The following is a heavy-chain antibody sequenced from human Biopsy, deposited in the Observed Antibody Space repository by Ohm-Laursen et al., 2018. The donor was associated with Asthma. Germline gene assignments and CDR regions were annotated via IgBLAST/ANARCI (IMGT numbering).Heavy chain of an antibody. J-gene: IGHJ4*02. CDR2: INSVFGTT. CDR3: ARKAGSCISRTCYSLDF. Sequence: ASVNVSCKSLGGTFNTYVIGWVRQAPGQGLEWMGGINSVFGTTTYPQKFQDRVTITADDATSTVYMELSSLRSEDTAVYYCARKAGSCISRTCYSLDFWGQGTLVTVSS. D-gene: IGHD2-2*01. CDR1: GGTFNTYV. V-gene: IGHV1-69*13.